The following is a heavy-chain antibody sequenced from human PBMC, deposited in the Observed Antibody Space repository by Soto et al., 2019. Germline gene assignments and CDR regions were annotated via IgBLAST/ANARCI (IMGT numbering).Heavy chain of an antibody. CDR1: GGSISSYY. CDR3: ARQERFLEWLLLPSH. Sequence: PSQAQSLTCTGSGGSISSYYWCWIRQPPGKGLEWIGYIYYSGSTNYNPSLKSRVTISVDTSKNQFSLKLSSVTAADTAVYYCARQERFLEWLLLPSHWGQGTLVTVSS. D-gene: IGHD3-3*01. CDR2: IYYSGST. J-gene: IGHJ4*02. V-gene: IGHV4-59*08.